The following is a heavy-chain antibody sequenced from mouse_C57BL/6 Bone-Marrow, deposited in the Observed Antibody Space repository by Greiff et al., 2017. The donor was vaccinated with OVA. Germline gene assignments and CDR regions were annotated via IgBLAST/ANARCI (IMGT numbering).Heavy chain of an antibody. CDR3: TPYYYGSSYGFAY. V-gene: IGHV14-4*01. J-gene: IGHJ3*01. Sequence: DVQLQESGAELVRPGASVKLSCTASGFNIKDDYMHWVKQRPEQGLEWIGWIDPENGDTEYASKFQGKATITADTSSNTAYLQLSSLTSEDTAVYYCTPYYYGSSYGFAYWGQGTLVTVSA. D-gene: IGHD1-1*01. CDR2: IDPENGDT. CDR1: GFNIKDDY.